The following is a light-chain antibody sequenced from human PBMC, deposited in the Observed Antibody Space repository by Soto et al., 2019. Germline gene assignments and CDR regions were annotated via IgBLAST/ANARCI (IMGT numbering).Light chain of an antibody. J-gene: IGLJ2*01. Sequence: QSALTQPASVSGSPGQSITISCTGTSSDVGSYNLVSWYQQHPGKAPKLMIYEGSKRPSGVSNRFSGSKSGNTASLTISGLQAEDEADYYCCSYAGSSTFTRVFSGGTQLTVL. CDR3: CSYAGSSTFTRV. V-gene: IGLV2-23*03. CDR1: SSDVGSYNL. CDR2: EGS.